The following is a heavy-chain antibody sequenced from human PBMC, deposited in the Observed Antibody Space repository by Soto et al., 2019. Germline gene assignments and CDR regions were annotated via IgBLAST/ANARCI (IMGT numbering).Heavy chain of an antibody. CDR2: IFSNDEK. Sequence: QVTVKESGPVLVKPTETLTLTCTVSGFSLSNAGLGVSWIRQPPGKALEWLAHIFSNDEKSYSTSLKSRLTISKHTSKSQGVLTMTNMDPVDTATYYCAATYSTSWYWVDPWGQGTLVTVSS. V-gene: IGHV2-26*01. CDR3: AATYSTSWYWVDP. CDR1: GFSLSNAGLG. J-gene: IGHJ5*02. D-gene: IGHD6-13*01.